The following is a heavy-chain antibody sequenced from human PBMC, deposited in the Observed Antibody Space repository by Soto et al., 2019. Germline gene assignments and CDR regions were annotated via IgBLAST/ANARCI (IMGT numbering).Heavy chain of an antibody. D-gene: IGHD3-3*01. V-gene: IGHV2-26*01. CDR3: ARIDDFWSGYYACDY. Sequence: QVTLKESGPVLVKPTETLTLTCTVSGFSLSNARMGVSWIRQPPGKALEWLAHIFSNDEKSDSTSLKSRLTISKDTSKGQVVLTMTNMDPVDTATYSCARIDDFWSGYYACDYWGQGTLVTVSS. CDR2: IFSNDEK. J-gene: IGHJ4*02. CDR1: GFSLSNARMG.